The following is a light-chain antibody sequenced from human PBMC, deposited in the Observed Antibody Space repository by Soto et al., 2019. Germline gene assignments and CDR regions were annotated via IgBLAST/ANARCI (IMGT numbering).Light chain of an antibody. J-gene: IGKJ1*01. CDR3: QQYNSYSWT. V-gene: IGKV1-5*01. CDR1: ESVSMW. Sequence: DLQMTQSPSTLSASVGDRVTITCRASESVSMWLAWYQQKPGKAPKLLIYDASSLESGVPSRFSGSGSGTEFALTISSLQPDDFATYYCQQYNSYSWTFGQGTKVDI. CDR2: DAS.